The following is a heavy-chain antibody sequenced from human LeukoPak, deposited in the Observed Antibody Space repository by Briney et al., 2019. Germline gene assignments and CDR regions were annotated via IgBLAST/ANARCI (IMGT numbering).Heavy chain of an antibody. D-gene: IGHD3-16*01. CDR1: GHTFTSYA. Sequence: GASVKVSCKASGHTFTSYAMNWVRQAPGQGLEWMGWINTNTGNPTYAQGFTGRFVFSLDTSVSTAYLQISSLKAEDTAVYYCARYDYVWGSEPEAFDYWGQGTPVTVSS. J-gene: IGHJ4*02. CDR2: INTNTGNP. V-gene: IGHV7-4-1*02. CDR3: ARYDYVWGSEPEAFDY.